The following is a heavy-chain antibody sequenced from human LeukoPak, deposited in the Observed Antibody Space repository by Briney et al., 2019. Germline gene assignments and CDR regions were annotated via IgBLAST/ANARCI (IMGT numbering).Heavy chain of an antibody. V-gene: IGHV4-59*01. J-gene: IGHJ4*02. CDR2: IYYSGST. CDR3: ARGNWFTFDY. CDR1: GSSISSYY. Sequence: SETLSLTCTVSGSSISSYYWSWIRQPPGKGLEWIGYIYYSGSTYYNPSLKSRVTISVDTSKNQFSLKLSSVTAADTAVYYCARGNWFTFDYWGQGTLVTVSS. D-gene: IGHD1-20*01.